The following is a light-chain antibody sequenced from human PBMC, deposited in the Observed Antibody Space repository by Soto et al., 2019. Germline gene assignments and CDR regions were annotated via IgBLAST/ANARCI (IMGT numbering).Light chain of an antibody. J-gene: IGLJ1*01. Sequence: QSVLTQAPYASVSAGQSVGIACTGSSGDVGGYNYVSWYQQHPRKAPKLMLYEVNKRPSVVPDRFSGSKSGTTASLTVSGLQAEADDDYYCSSYAGSSDVFGTGTKVTVL. V-gene: IGLV2-8*01. CDR3: SSYAGSSDV. CDR2: EVN. CDR1: SGDVGGYNY.